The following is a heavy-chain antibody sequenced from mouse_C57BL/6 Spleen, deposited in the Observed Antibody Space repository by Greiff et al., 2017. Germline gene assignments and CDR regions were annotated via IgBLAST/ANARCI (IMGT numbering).Heavy chain of an antibody. V-gene: IGHV1-15*01. CDR3: ARRGYGSPDYFDY. J-gene: IGHJ2*01. D-gene: IGHD1-1*01. Sequence: QVQLQQSGAELVRPGASVTLSCKASGYTFTDYEMHWVKQTPVHGLEWIGDIVPETGGTAYNQKFKGKAIFTAEKSSSTAYMELSSLTTEDSAVYYCARRGYGSPDYFDYWGQGTTLTVSS. CDR2: IVPETGGT. CDR1: GYTFTDYE.